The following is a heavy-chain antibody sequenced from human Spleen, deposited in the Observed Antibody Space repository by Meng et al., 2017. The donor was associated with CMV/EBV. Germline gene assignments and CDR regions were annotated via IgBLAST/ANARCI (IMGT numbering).Heavy chain of an antibody. CDR3: ARAPRTCSSSSCYYYYGLDV. Sequence: GESLKISCAASGFTFSSYAMSWVRQAPGKGLEWVSAISGSGGSTYYADSVKGRFTISRDNSKNTLYLQMNSLRAEDTAVYYCARAPRTCSSSSCYYYYGLDVWGQGTTVTVSS. D-gene: IGHD2-2*01. V-gene: IGHV3-23*01. CDR2: ISGSGGST. J-gene: IGHJ6*02. CDR1: GFTFSSYA.